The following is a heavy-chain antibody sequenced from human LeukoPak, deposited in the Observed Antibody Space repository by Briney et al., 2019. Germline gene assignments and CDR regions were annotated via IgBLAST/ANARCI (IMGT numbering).Heavy chain of an antibody. CDR2: ISWNSGSI. Sequence: GGSLRHSCAASGFTFDDYAMHWVRQAPGKGLEWVSGISWNSGSIGYADSVKGRFTISRDNAKNSLYLQMNSLRAEDTALYYCAKGRGYSSGWYSAFDIWGQGTMVTVSS. CDR3: AKGRGYSSGWYSAFDI. D-gene: IGHD6-19*01. CDR1: GFTFDDYA. V-gene: IGHV3-9*01. J-gene: IGHJ3*02.